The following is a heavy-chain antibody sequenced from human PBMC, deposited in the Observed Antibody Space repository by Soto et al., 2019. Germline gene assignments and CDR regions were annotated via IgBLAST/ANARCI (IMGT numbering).Heavy chain of an antibody. J-gene: IGHJ4*02. CDR1: GPTFRNFG. Sequence: GGPLRLSYGASGPTFRNFGMHGVRQAPGKGLEWVAVIWHDGSKKDHADSVKGRFTIYRDNSKNTLSLQMNSLRVKDTAVYYCVKEVAGGTLDLWGQGASVSVS. D-gene: IGHD1-1*01. V-gene: IGHV3-33*06. CDR2: IWHDGSKK. CDR3: VKEVAGGTLDL.